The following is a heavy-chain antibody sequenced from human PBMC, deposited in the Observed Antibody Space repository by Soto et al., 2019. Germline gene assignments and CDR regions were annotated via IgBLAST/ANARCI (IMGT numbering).Heavy chain of an antibody. CDR1: GFTFSSYW. D-gene: IGHD2-2*01. CDR3: ARDHECSSTSCYFDY. V-gene: IGHV3-7*03. Sequence: GGSLRLSCAASGFTFSSYWMSWVRQAPGKGLEWVANIKQDGSEKYYVDSVKGRFTISRDNAKNSLYLQMNSLRAEDTAVYYCARDHECSSTSCYFDYWGQGTLVTVSS. J-gene: IGHJ4*02. CDR2: IKQDGSEK.